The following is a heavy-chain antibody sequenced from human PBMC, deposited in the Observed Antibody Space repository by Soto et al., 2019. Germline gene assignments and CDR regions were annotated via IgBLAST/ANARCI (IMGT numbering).Heavy chain of an antibody. D-gene: IGHD3-3*01. CDR2: IWYDGSNK. CDR3: ANEFWSGPFDY. Sequence: QVQLVESGGGVVQPGRSLRLSCAASGFTFSSYGMHWVRQAPGKGLEWVAVIWYDGSNKYYADSVKGRFTISRDNSKNTLYLQMNSLRAEDTAVYYCANEFWSGPFDYWGQGTLVTVSS. J-gene: IGHJ4*02. CDR1: GFTFSSYG. V-gene: IGHV3-33*06.